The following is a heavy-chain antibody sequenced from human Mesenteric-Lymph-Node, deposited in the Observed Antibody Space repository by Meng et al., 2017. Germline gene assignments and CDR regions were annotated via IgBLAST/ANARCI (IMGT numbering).Heavy chain of an antibody. CDR3: VRGSLMVTSPFDL. CDR1: GDSVTSNYH. J-gene: IGHJ4*02. Sequence: GSLRLSCTVSGDSVTSNYHWGWIRQSPGKGLEWIGNIYTSGSTYYNPSLQSRISMSVDMSKNQFSLKLRSLTAADTAVYYCVRGSLMVTSPFDLWGQGTLVNVSS. V-gene: IGHV4-39*07. CDR2: IYTSGST. D-gene: IGHD2-8*01.